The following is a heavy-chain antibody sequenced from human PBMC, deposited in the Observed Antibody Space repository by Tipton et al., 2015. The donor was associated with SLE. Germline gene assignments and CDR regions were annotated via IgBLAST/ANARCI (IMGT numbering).Heavy chain of an antibody. CDR3: ARAGIPGAGVWWFDP. Sequence: SLRLSCAASGFTFFSYEMNWVRQAPGKGLEWVSYISGSGITIYYADSVKGRFIISRDNAKNSLYLQMNRLRAEDTAVYYCARAGIPGAGVWWFDPWGQRTLVTVPS. V-gene: IGHV3-48*03. CDR2: ISGSGITI. J-gene: IGHJ5*02. CDR1: GFTFFSYE. D-gene: IGHD6-13*01.